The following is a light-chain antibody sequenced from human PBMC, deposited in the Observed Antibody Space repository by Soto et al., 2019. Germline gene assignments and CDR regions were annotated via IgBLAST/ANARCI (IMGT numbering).Light chain of an antibody. J-gene: IGLJ2*01. CDR1: SSNIGSNT. CDR2: SNN. CDR3: AAWDDSLNGVV. V-gene: IGLV1-44*01. Sequence: QSVLTQPPSASGTPGQRVTISCSGSSSNIGSNTVNWYQQLPGTAPKLLIYSNNQRPSGVPDRFSGSKSGTSASLAISGLQSEDAAVYYCAAWDDSLNGVVFGGGTKVTVL.